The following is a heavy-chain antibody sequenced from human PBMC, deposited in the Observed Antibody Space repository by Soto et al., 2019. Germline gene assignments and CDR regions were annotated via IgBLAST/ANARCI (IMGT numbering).Heavy chain of an antibody. CDR2: IYYSGST. CDR1: GGSISSGGYY. J-gene: IGHJ5*02. D-gene: IGHD3-10*01. V-gene: IGHV4-31*03. CDR3: ARAGRWFGDSLPYNWFDP. Sequence: SETLSLTCTVSGGSISSGGYYWSWIRQHPGKGLEWIGYIYYSGSTYYNPSLKSRVTISVDTSKNQFSLKLSSVTAADTAVYYCARAGRWFGDSLPYNWFDPWGQGTLVTVSS.